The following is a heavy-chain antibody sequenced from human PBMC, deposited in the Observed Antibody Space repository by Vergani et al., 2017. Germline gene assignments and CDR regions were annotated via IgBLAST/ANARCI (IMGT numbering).Heavy chain of an antibody. CDR1: GGTFSSYA. CDR2: IIPIFGTA. J-gene: IGHJ4*02. CDR3: ARVPYDSSGYYNFDY. Sequence: QVQLVQSGAEVKKPGSSVKVSCKASGGTFSSYAISGVRQAPGQGLEWMGGIIPIFGTANYAQKFQGRVTITADESTSTAYMELSSLRSEDTAVYYCARVPYDSSGYYNFDYWGQGTLVTVSS. V-gene: IGHV1-69*12. D-gene: IGHD3-22*01.